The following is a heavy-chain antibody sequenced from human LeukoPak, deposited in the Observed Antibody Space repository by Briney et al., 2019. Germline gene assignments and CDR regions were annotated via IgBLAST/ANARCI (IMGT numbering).Heavy chain of an antibody. V-gene: IGHV3-7*03. CDR1: GFTFSGRW. CDR3: AREIVGTHKSRFDP. D-gene: IGHD1-26*01. J-gene: IGHJ5*02. Sequence: GGSLRLSCAASGFTFSGRWMSWLRQAPGKGLEWVANINQDGTDKYYVDSVKGRFTISGDNAKNSLYLQMNSLRAEDTAVYYCAREIVGTHKSRFDPWGQGTLVTVSS. CDR2: INQDGTDK.